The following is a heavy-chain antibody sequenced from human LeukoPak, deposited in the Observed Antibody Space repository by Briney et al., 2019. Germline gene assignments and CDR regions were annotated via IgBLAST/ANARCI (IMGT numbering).Heavy chain of an antibody. Sequence: GGSLRLSCAASGFTFSSYSMNWVRQAPGKGLEWVSSISSSSSYIYYADSVKGRFTISRDNAKNSLYLQMNSLRAEDTAVYYCAKILVPYYYDSSGPDAFDIWGQGTMVTVSS. CDR1: GFTFSSYS. CDR2: ISSSSSYI. J-gene: IGHJ3*02. D-gene: IGHD3-22*01. CDR3: AKILVPYYYDSSGPDAFDI. V-gene: IGHV3-21*04.